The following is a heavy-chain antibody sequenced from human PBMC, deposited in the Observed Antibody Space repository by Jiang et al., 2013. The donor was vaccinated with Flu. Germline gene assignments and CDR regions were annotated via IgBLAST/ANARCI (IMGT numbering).Heavy chain of an antibody. D-gene: IGHD7-27*01. V-gene: IGHV3-23*01. CDR3: AKRSNWGYDDWYFDL. CDR2: ISGDGGVT. CDR1: GFTFTSHV. Sequence: GSVQPGGSLRLSCAASGFTFTSHVMNWVRQAPGKGLEWVSAISGDGGVTYYADSVKGRFTISRDNSKSIVSLQMNGLRAEDTAVYYCAKRSNWGYDDWYFDLWGRGT. J-gene: IGHJ2*01.